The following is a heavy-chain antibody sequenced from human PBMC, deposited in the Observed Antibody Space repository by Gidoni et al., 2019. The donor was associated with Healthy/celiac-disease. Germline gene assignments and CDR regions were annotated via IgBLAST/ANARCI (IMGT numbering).Heavy chain of an antibody. V-gene: IGHV4-59*01. CDR3: ARVGSGTVVPYVMDV. Sequence: WIGYIYYSGSTNYNPSLKSRVTISVDTSKNQFSLKLSSVTAADTAVYYCARVGSGTVVPYVMDVWGQGTTVTVSS. D-gene: IGHD1-1*01. J-gene: IGHJ6*02. CDR2: IYYSGST.